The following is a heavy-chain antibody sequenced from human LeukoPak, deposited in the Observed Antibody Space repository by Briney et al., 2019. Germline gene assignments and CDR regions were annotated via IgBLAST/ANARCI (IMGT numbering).Heavy chain of an antibody. J-gene: IGHJ4*02. D-gene: IGHD3-22*01. V-gene: IGHV3-48*04. CDR1: GFTFSSYG. CDR2: ISSSGSTI. CDR3: ARDESSGYHLDY. Sequence: PGGSLRLSCAASGFTFSSYGMHWVRQAPGKGLEWVSYISSSGSTIYYADSVKGRFTISRDNAKNSLYLQMNSLRAEDTAVYYCARDESSGYHLDYWGQGTLVTVSS.